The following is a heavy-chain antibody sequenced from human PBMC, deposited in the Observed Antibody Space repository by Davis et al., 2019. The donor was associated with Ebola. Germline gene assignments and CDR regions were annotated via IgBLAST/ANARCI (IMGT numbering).Heavy chain of an antibody. V-gene: IGHV3-73*01. Sequence: GGSLRLSCAASGFTFSGSAMHWVRQASGKGLEWVGRIRSKANSYATAYAASVKGRFTISRDDSKNTAYLQMNSLKTEDTAVYYCTRLYSSSSSSDYWGQGTLVTVSS. CDR1: GFTFSGSA. D-gene: IGHD6-6*01. CDR2: IRSKANSYAT. CDR3: TRLYSSSSSSDY. J-gene: IGHJ4*02.